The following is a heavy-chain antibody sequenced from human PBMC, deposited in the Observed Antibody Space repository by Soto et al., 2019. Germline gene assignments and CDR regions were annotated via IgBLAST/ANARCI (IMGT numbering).Heavy chain of an antibody. CDR1: GLTFSSYA. CDR3: VPSPALSGNYPIDY. Sequence: PGGSLRLSCVGSGLTFSSYAMGCVRQAPGKGLEWSSGIDGTGTSTYYAESVKGRFTISRDNSKNTLYLQMNSLRVEDTAVYYCVPSPALSGNYPIDYWGHGTLVNVSS. D-gene: IGHD1-26*01. V-gene: IGHV3-23*01. J-gene: IGHJ4*01. CDR2: IDGTGTST.